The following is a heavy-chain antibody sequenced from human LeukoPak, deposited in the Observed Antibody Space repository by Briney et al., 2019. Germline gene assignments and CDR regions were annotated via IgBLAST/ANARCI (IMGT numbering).Heavy chain of an antibody. D-gene: IGHD6-13*01. CDR2: IYYSGST. V-gene: IGHV4-59*01. CDR1: GGSISSYY. CDR3: ARDRVAAAGMVVWPHYSYGMDV. Sequence: SETLSLTCTVSGGSISSYYWSWIRQPPGKGLEWIGYIYYSGSTNYNPSLKSRVTISVDTSKNQFSLKLSSVTAADTAVYYCARDRVAAAGMVVWPHYSYGMDVRGQGTTVTVSS. J-gene: IGHJ6*02.